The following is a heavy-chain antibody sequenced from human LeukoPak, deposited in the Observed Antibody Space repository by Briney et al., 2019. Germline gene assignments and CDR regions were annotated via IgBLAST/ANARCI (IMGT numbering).Heavy chain of an antibody. CDR3: ATTYGSGSYYKWRAFDY. J-gene: IGHJ4*02. V-gene: IGHV1-24*01. D-gene: IGHD3-10*01. CDR1: GYTLTELS. CDR2: FDPEDGET. Sequence: ASVKVSCKVSGYTLTELSMHWVRQAPGKGLEWMGGFDPEDGETIYAQKFQGRVTMTEDTSTDTAYMELSSLRSEDTAVYYCATTYGSGSYYKWRAFDYWGQGTLVTVSS.